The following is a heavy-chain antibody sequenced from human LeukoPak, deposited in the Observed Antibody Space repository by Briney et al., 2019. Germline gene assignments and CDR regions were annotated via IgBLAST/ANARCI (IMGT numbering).Heavy chain of an antibody. J-gene: IGHJ4*02. V-gene: IGHV3-49*03. CDR2: IRSKAYGGTT. Sequence: PGGSLRLSCTTSGFTFGDYGMNWFRQAPGKGLEWVGFIRSKAYGGTTEYAASVKGRFTISRDDSKSIAYLQMNSLRAEDTAVYYCATYHVDIVATNLQGPWYFDYWGQGTLVTVSS. D-gene: IGHD5-12*01. CDR3: ATYHVDIVATNLQGPWYFDY. CDR1: GFTFGDYG.